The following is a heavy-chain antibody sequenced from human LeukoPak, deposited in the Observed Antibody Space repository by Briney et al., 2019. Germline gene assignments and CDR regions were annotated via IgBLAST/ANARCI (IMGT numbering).Heavy chain of an antibody. V-gene: IGHV3-15*01. J-gene: IGHJ4*02. Sequence: GGSLRLPCEGSGFNFNDAWMSWIRQAPGKGLEWVGRVRTTAEGETTDYAAPVRGRFIISRDDSKNMVFLQMNRLETEDTAIYYCTAGLGKTDDDSWGQGTLVTVSS. CDR1: GFNFNDAW. CDR3: TAGLGKTDDDS. D-gene: IGHD4-11*01. CDR2: VRTTAEGETT.